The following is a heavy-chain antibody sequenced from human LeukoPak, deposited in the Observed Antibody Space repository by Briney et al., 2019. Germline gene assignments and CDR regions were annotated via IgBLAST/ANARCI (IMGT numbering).Heavy chain of an antibody. V-gene: IGHV4-31*03. Sequence: SETLSLTCTVSGGSISSGGYYWSWLRQHPGKGLEWIGYIYYSGSTYYNPSLKSRVTMSVDTSKNQFSLKLSSVTAVDTAVYYCARLMTTVTTNWFDPWGQGTLVTVSS. D-gene: IGHD4-17*01. CDR1: GGSISSGGYY. J-gene: IGHJ5*02. CDR2: IYYSGST. CDR3: ARLMTTVTTNWFDP.